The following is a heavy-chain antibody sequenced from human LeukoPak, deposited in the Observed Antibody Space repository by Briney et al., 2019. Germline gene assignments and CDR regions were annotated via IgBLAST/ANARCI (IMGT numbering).Heavy chain of an antibody. Sequence: SETLSLTCAVSGGSFSGHCWSWIRQPPGEGLEWIGEINDSGSTKYNPSLKSRVTISADTSKNQFSPKLSSVTAADTAVYYCAKNNWFDPWGQGTLVTVSS. CDR2: INDSGST. CDR3: AKNNWFDP. CDR1: GGSFSGHC. J-gene: IGHJ5*02. V-gene: IGHV4-34*01.